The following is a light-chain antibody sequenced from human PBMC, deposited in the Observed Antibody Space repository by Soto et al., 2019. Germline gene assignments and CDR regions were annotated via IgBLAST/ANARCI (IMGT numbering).Light chain of an antibody. V-gene: IGLV2-14*01. CDR3: SSYTSLSTPV. CDR1: SSNVGGYNY. Sequence: QSVLTQPPSVSGSPGQSITISCTGTSSNVGGYNYVSWYQQHPGKAPKLMIYDVRNRPSVVSSRSACTTSGNTASPTISRLHAEDADDYYSSSYTSLSTPVFGTGTQVTVL. J-gene: IGLJ1*01. CDR2: DVR.